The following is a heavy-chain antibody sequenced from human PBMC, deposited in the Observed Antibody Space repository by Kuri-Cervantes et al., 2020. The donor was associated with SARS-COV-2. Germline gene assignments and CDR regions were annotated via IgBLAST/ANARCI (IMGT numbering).Heavy chain of an antibody. V-gene: IGHV3-74*01. J-gene: IGHJ4*02. CDR3: ARGDYDFWSGSSFDY. Sequence: GGSLRLSCAASGFTFSSYWMHWVRQAPGKGLVWVSRINSDGSSTSYADSVKGRFTISRDNAKNTLYLQMNSLRAEDTAVYYCARGDYDFWSGSSFDYWGQGTLVTVSS. CDR1: GFTFSSYW. D-gene: IGHD3-3*01. CDR2: INSDGSST.